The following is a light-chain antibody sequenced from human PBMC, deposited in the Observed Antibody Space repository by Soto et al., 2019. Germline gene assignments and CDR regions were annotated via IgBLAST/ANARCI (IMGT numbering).Light chain of an antibody. J-gene: IGLJ3*02. CDR2: EVT. CDR3: SSYTISSTWV. Sequence: QSVLTQPASVSGSPGQSITISCTGTSNDVVIYNYVSWYQQHPGKAPKLMIYEVTNRPSGVSDRFSGSKSDNTASLTISGLQAEDEADYYCSSYTISSTWVFGGGTKLTVL. V-gene: IGLV2-14*01. CDR1: SNDVVIYNY.